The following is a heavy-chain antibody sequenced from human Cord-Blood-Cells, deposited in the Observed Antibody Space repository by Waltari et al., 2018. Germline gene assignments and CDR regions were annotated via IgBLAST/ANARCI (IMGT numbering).Heavy chain of an antibody. Sequence: QVQLQQWGAGLLKPSETLSLTCAVYGGSFSGYYWSWIRQPPGKGLEWIGEINHSGSTNYNPSLKSRVTISVDTSKNQFSLKLSSATAADTAVYYCARVRDSGSYYYLYYFDYWGQGTLVTVSS. CDR3: ARVRDSGSYYYLYYFDY. J-gene: IGHJ4*02. CDR1: GGSFSGYY. V-gene: IGHV4-34*01. CDR2: INHSGST. D-gene: IGHD1-26*01.